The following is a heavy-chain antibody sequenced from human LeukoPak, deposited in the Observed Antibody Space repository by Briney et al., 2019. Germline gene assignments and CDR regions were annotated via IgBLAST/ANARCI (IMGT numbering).Heavy chain of an antibody. V-gene: IGHV3-15*01. Sequence: GGSLRLSCATSGFTFSNAWMSWVGQAPGKGLEWVGRIKSKTDGGTTDYAAPVKGRFIMSRDDSINTLYLQMNSLKTEDTAVYYCTISGGYYYDSSGYYPPDAFDIWGQGTMVTVSS. CDR1: GFTFSNAW. J-gene: IGHJ3*02. D-gene: IGHD3-22*01. CDR3: TISGGYYYDSSGYYPPDAFDI. CDR2: IKSKTDGGTT.